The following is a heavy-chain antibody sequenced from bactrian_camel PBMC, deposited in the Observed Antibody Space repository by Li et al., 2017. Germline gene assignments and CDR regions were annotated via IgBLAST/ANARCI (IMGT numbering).Heavy chain of an antibody. Sequence: AASGYSYGNYCLGWFRLAPGEEHEEVASRYTGGGSTYYADSVKGRFTISRDSTKSTLYLQMNNLKPEDTAMYFCAADPNCLPVTLWTPTNSFWGQGTQVTVS. CDR3: AADPNCLPVTLWTPTNSF. J-gene: IGHJ4*01. V-gene: IGHV3S28*01. CDR2: RYTGGGST. CDR1: GYSYGNYC.